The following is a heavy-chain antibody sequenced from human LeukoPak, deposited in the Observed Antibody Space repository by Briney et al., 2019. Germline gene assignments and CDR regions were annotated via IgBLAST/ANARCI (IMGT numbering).Heavy chain of an antibody. CDR3: ARGADHGGSYYPD. V-gene: IGHV3-74*01. J-gene: IGHJ4*02. CDR1: GFRFSNSW. CDR2: MKTDGTRI. Sequence: GGSLRLSCAASGFRFSNSWMYWVRQGPGKGPVWVSRMKTDGTRIEYADSVKGRFTISRDNAKNTLFLQMRSLRVEDTAVYYCARGADHGGSYYPDWGQGTRVTVSS. D-gene: IGHD3-10*01.